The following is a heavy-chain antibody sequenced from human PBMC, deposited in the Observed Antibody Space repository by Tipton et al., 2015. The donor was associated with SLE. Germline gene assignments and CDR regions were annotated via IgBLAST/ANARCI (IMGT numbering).Heavy chain of an antibody. CDR2: IYYSGST. V-gene: IGHV4-59*06. D-gene: IGHD6-13*01. Sequence: TLSLTCTVSGGSISSYYWAWIRQPAGKGLEWIGYIYYSGSTYYNPSLKSRVTISVDTSKNQFSLKLSSVTAADTAVYYCARDDQQQLVGFDYWGQGTLVTVSS. CDR3: ARDDQQQLVGFDY. J-gene: IGHJ4*02. CDR1: GGSISSYY.